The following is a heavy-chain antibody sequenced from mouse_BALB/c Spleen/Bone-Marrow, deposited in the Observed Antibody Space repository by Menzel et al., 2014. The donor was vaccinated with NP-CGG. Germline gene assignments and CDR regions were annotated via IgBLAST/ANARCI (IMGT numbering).Heavy chain of an antibody. D-gene: IGHD1-1*01. CDR2: INPYNEGS. Sequence: EVQLVESGPELVKPGASVKMSCKASGYTFTRYVIHWVRQKPGQGLDWIGYINPYNEGSKYNEKFKGEAKLTSDKSSHTAYMELSSLTSDDSAVYYCARERDYGDYFDYWGQGTTLTVSS. J-gene: IGHJ2*01. CDR1: GYTFTRYV. V-gene: IGHV1-14*01. CDR3: ARERDYGDYFDY.